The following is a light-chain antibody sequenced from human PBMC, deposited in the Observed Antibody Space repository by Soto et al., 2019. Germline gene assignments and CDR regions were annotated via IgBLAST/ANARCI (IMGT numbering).Light chain of an antibody. CDR3: SSYAGSNLYV. Sequence: QSVLTQPPSASGSPGQSVTISCTGTNSDVGGYNYVSWYQQYPGKAPKLIIYEVNERPSGVPDRFSGSKSGNTASLTVSGLQTADEADYYCSSYAGSNLYVFGTGTKVTVL. J-gene: IGLJ1*01. V-gene: IGLV2-8*01. CDR1: NSDVGGYNY. CDR2: EVN.